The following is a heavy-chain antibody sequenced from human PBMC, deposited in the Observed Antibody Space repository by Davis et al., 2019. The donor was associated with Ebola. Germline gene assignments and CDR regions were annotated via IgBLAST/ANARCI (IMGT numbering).Heavy chain of an antibody. CDR1: GFTFSNFW. D-gene: IGHD3-16*01. Sequence: PGGSLRLSCAASGFTFSNFWIHWVRQVPGEGLVWVSRINGDGSRTDYADSVRGRFTSSRDNAKNTLYLQMNSLRGNEPAVYKCVRDNWFGGMDVWGQGTTVTVSS. V-gene: IGHV3-74*01. CDR3: VRDNWFGGMDV. J-gene: IGHJ6*02. CDR2: INGDGSRT.